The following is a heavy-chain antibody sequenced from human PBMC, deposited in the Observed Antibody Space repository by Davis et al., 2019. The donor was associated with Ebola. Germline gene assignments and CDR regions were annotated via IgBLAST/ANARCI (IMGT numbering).Heavy chain of an antibody. V-gene: IGHV3-23*01. CDR1: GLTSGSHA. CDR2: INGGGSST. D-gene: IGHD5-18*01. Sequence: GGSLRPSCPPSGLTSGSHATTWVRQAPGKGLEWVSNINGGGSSTYYEDSVKGRFTISRDNSKNTLYLQMNSLRAEDTAVYYCAKGTAMVFGEFDYWGQGTLVTVSS. CDR3: AKGTAMVFGEFDY. J-gene: IGHJ4*02.